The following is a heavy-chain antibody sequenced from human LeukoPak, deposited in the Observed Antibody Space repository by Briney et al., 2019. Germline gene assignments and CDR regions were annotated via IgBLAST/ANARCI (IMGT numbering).Heavy chain of an antibody. CDR2: ISAYNGNT. V-gene: IGHV1-18*01. CDR3: ARLYSGYDLFYYYYYYMDV. D-gene: IGHD5-12*01. CDR1: GYTFTSYA. J-gene: IGHJ6*03. Sequence: GASVKVSCKASGYTFTSYAMNWVRQAPGQGLEWMGWISAYNGNTNYAQKLQGRVTMTTDTSTSTAYMELRSLRSDDTAVYYCARLYSGYDLFYYYYYYMDVWGKGTTVTVSS.